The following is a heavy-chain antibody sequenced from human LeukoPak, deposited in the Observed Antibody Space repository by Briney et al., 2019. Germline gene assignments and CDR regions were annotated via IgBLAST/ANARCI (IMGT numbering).Heavy chain of an antibody. Sequence: ASVKVSCKAFGYTFTGYFMHWVRQAPGQGLEWMGWINANSGGTSYAQKFQGRVTMTRDTSISTAYLELSGLRSDDTAVYYCARGGVFQDLYSYYYGMDVWGQGTTVTISS. J-gene: IGHJ6*02. D-gene: IGHD3-16*01. CDR3: ARGGVFQDLYSYYYGMDV. CDR2: INANSGGT. CDR1: GYTFTGYF. V-gene: IGHV1-2*02.